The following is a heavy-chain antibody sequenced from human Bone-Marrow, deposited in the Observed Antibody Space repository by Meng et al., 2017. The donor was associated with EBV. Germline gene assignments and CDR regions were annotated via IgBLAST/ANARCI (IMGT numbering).Heavy chain of an antibody. Sequence: QVPLGECGAGVKTPGASLKVSCKTSGYAFNSYLLHWVRQAPGQRPEWMGWINVRLSFTKYSQKFQGRVTISSDTSATTGFMELSSLTSEDTAVYYCVRGPPVGVPGPGDYWGQGTLVTVSS. D-gene: IGHD2-21*01. CDR3: VRGPPVGVPGPGDY. J-gene: IGHJ4*02. CDR2: INVRLSFT. V-gene: IGHV1-3*01. CDR1: GYAFNSYL.